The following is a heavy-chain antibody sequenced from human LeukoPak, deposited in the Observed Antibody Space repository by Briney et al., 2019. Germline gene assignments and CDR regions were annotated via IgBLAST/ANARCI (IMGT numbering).Heavy chain of an antibody. Sequence: GGSLRLSCAASGFTFSPYRMHWVRQGPGKGLVWVSGMNSDGSSTVYADSVKGRFTISRDNAKNTLYLQMNSLRAEDTAVYYCAKDAGYYCDFWGQGTLVTVSS. V-gene: IGHV3-74*01. CDR3: AKDAGYYCDF. CDR1: GFTFSPYR. CDR2: MNSDGSST. J-gene: IGHJ4*02.